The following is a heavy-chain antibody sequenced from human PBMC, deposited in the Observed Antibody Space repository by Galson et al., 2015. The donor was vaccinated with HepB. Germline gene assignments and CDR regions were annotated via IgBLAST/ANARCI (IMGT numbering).Heavy chain of an antibody. Sequence: SLRLSCAASGFTFSSYGMHWVRQAPGKGLEWVAVIWYDGSNKYYADSVKGRFTISRDNSKNTLYLQMNSLRAEDTAVYYCARDVDSSGYYFDYYYYGMDVWGQGTTVTVSS. D-gene: IGHD3-22*01. CDR1: GFTFSSYG. CDR2: IWYDGSNK. V-gene: IGHV3-33*01. J-gene: IGHJ6*02. CDR3: ARDVDSSGYYFDYYYYGMDV.